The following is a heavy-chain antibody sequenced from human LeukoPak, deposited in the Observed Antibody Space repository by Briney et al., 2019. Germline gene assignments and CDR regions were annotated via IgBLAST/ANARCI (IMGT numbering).Heavy chain of an antibody. CDR2: ISSSGSTI. CDR3: ARDTNSNLYGDYDY. Sequence: PGGSLRLSCAASGFTFSSYEMNWVRQAPGKGLEWVSYISSSGSTIYYADSVKGRFTISRDNAKNSLYLQMNSLRAEDTAVYYCARDTNSNLYGDYDYWGQGTLVTVSS. J-gene: IGHJ4*02. CDR1: GFTFSSYE. V-gene: IGHV3-48*03. D-gene: IGHD4-17*01.